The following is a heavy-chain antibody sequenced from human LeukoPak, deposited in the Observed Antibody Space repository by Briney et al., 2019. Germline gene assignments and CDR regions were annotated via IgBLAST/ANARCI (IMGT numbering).Heavy chain of an antibody. V-gene: IGHV4-38-2*01. J-gene: IGHJ4*02. CDR2: IYHSGST. CDR1: GYSISSGYY. CDR3: ARSRDYYDSSGFEY. D-gene: IGHD3-22*01. Sequence: PSEPLSLTCAVSGYSISSGYYWGWIRPPPGKGLEWFGSIYHSGSTYYNPSLKSRVTISVDTSKNQFSLKLSSVTAADTAVYYCARSRDYYDSSGFEYWGQGTLVTVSS.